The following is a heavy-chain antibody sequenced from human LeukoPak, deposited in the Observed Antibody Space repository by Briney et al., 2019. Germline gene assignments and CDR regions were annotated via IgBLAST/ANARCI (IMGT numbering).Heavy chain of an antibody. CDR1: GFSISNDW. D-gene: IGHD3-10*01. CDR3: TLIQGWGSGSYYRDF. Sequence: GGSLRLSCAASGFSISNDWMSWVRQAPGKGLEWVARVKSRSAGEATDYAAPVKGRFTISRDDSKNTLYLQMNSLKTEDTAVYYCTLIQGWGSGSYYRDFWGQGTLVTVSS. V-gene: IGHV3-15*01. J-gene: IGHJ4*02. CDR2: VKSRSAGEAT.